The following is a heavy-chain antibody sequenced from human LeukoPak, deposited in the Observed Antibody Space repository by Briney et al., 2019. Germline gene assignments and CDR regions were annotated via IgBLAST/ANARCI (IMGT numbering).Heavy chain of an antibody. CDR1: GYTFTGYY. CDR2: INPNSGGT. CDR3: AWFYYDDPRAFDI. D-gene: IGHD3-22*01. Sequence: ASVKVSCKASGYTFTGYYMHWVRQAPGQGLEWMGWINPNSGGTNYAQKFQGRVTMTRDTSISTAYMELSRLRSDDTAVYYCAWFYYDDPRAFDIWGQGTMVTVSS. J-gene: IGHJ3*02. V-gene: IGHV1-2*02.